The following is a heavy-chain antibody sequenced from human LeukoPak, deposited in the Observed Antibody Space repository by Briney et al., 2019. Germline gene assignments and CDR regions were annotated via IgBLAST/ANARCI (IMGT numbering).Heavy chain of an antibody. CDR2: ISSSSSYI. Sequence: GGSLRLSCAASGFTFSSYSMNWVRQAPGKGLEWVSSISSSSSYIYYADSVKGRFTISRDNAKNSLYLQRNSLRAEDTAVYYCAREGDYDAFDIWGQGTMVTVSS. CDR1: GFTFSSYS. CDR3: AREGDYDAFDI. V-gene: IGHV3-21*01. J-gene: IGHJ3*02. D-gene: IGHD4-17*01.